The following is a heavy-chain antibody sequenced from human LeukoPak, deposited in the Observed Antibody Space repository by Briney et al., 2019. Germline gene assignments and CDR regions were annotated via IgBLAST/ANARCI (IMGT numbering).Heavy chain of an antibody. CDR3: ARTVGYGDYSWFDP. Sequence: GGSLRLSCAASGFTVSSNYMSWVRQAPGKGLEWVSVIYSGNNTYYADSLKGGFTISSNTSKKTLYLQMNSLRADDTAVYYCARTVGYGDYSWFDPWGQGTLVTVSS. CDR2: IYSGNNT. J-gene: IGHJ5*02. V-gene: IGHV3-53*01. CDR1: GFTVSSNY. D-gene: IGHD4-17*01.